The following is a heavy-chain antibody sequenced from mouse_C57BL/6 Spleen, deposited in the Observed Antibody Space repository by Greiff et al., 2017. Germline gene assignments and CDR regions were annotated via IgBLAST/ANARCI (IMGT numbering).Heavy chain of an antibody. D-gene: IGHD2-3*01. V-gene: IGHV1-66*01. CDR2: IYPGSGNT. CDR3: ARGRNYDGYHFAY. CDR1: GYSFTSYY. Sequence: VQLVESGPELVKPGASVKISCKASGYSFTSYYIHWVKQRPGQGLEWIGWIYPGSGNTKYNEKFKGKATLTADTSSSTAYMQLSSLTSEDSAVYFCARGRNYDGYHFAYWGQGTLVTVSA. J-gene: IGHJ3*01.